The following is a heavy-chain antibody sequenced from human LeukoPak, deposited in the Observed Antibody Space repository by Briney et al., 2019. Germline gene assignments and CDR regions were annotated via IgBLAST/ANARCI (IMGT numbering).Heavy chain of an antibody. D-gene: IGHD2-21*01. CDR2: IKQDGSEK. V-gene: IGHV3-7*03. Sequence: GGSLRLSCAASGFTFSSYAMSWVRQAPGKGLEWVANIKQDGSEKYYVDSVKGRFTISRDNAKNSLYLQMNSLRAEDTAVYYCAKCGGAGAADFDYWGQGTLVTVSS. CDR3: AKCGGAGAADFDY. CDR1: GFTFSSYA. J-gene: IGHJ4*02.